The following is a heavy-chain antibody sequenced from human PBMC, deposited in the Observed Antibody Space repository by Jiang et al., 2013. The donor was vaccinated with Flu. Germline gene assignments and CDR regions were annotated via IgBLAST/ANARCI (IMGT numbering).Heavy chain of an antibody. CDR3: ARKGQQWLDSPSYFNWYFDL. Sequence: GSGLVKPSGTLSLTCAVSGGSISSSNWWSWVRQPPGKGLEWIGEIYHSGSTNYNPSLKSRVTISVDKSKNQFSLKLSSVTAADTAVYYCARKGQQWLDSPSYFNWYFDLVGPW. D-gene: IGHD6-19*01. CDR1: GGSISSSNW. J-gene: IGHJ2*01. V-gene: IGHV4-4*02. CDR2: IYHSGST.